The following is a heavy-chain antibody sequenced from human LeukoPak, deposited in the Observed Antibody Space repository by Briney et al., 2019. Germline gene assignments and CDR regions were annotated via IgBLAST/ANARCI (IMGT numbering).Heavy chain of an antibody. Sequence: GRSLRLSCAASGFTFDDYAMHWVRQAPGKGLEWVSEISWNSGTTDYADSVKGRFTISRDNAKNSLYLQMNSLRAEDTALYYCAKDSSSWYHSLDSWGQGTLVTVSS. CDR1: GFTFDDYA. J-gene: IGHJ4*02. D-gene: IGHD6-13*01. CDR3: AKDSSSWYHSLDS. V-gene: IGHV3-9*01. CDR2: ISWNSGTT.